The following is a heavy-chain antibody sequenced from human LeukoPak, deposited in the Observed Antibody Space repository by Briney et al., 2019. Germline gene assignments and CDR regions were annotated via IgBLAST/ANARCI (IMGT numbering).Heavy chain of an antibody. Sequence: GASVKVSCKASGYTFTSYAMHWVRQAPGQRLEWMGWINAGNGNTKYSQKFQGRVTITRDTSASTAYMELSSLRYEDTAVYYCATQDVDPTMGTGGYSDAFDVWGQGTLVTVSS. J-gene: IGHJ3*01. D-gene: IGHD5-18*01. V-gene: IGHV1-3*01. CDR3: ATQDVDPTMGTGGYSDAFDV. CDR1: GYTFTSYA. CDR2: INAGNGNT.